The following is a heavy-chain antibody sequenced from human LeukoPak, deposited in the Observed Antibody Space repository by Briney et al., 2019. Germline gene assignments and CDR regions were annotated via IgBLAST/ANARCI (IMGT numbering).Heavy chain of an antibody. D-gene: IGHD3-22*01. CDR2: ISGSGGST. J-gene: IGHJ4*02. Sequence: GGSLRLSCAASGFTFSSYAMSWVRQAPGKGVEWVSAISGSGGSTYYADSVKGRFTISRDNSKNTLYLQMNSLRAEDTAVYYCAKKGYYDGSGYYMYYFDHWGQGTLVTVSS. CDR1: GFTFSSYA. V-gene: IGHV3-23*01. CDR3: AKKGYYDGSGYYMYYFDH.